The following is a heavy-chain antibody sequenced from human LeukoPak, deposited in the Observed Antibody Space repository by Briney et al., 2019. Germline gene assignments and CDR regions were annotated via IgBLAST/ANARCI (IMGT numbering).Heavy chain of an antibody. V-gene: IGHV3-15*01. CDR3: TTDLVVVVSGKY. CDR2: IKSKTDGGTT. Sequence: GGSLRLSCAASGFTFSNAWMSWVRQAPGKGLEWVGRIKSKTDGGTTDYAAPVKGRFTISRDDSKNTLYLQMNSLKTEDTAVYYCTTDLVVVVSGKYWGQGTLVTVSS. D-gene: IGHD3-22*01. CDR1: GFTFSNAW. J-gene: IGHJ4*02.